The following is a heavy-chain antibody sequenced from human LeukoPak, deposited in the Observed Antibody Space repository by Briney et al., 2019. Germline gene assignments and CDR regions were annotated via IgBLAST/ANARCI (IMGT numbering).Heavy chain of an antibody. CDR2: IKHDGSEK. J-gene: IGHJ4*02. CDR3: ARGLLYAGTTGY. D-gene: IGHD1-1*01. Sequence: GGSLRLSCAASGFNFNNYAMTWVRQAPGKGLEWVANIKHDGSEKYYLDSVKGRFTISRDNAKNSLYLQMNSLRAEDTAVYYCARGLLYAGTTGYWGQGTLVTVSS. V-gene: IGHV3-7*01. CDR1: GFNFNNYA.